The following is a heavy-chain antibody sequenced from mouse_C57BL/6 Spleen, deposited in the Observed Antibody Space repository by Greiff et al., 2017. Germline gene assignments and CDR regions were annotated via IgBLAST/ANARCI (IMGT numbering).Heavy chain of an antibody. V-gene: IGHV5-6*01. D-gene: IGHD1-1*01. Sequence: EVHLVESGGDLVKPGGSLKLSCAASGFTFSSYGMSWVRQTPDKRLEWVATISSGGSYTYYPDSVKGRFTISRDNAKNTLYLQMSSLKSEDTAMYYCARHYYGSSAYAMDYWGQGTSVTVSS. J-gene: IGHJ4*01. CDR3: ARHYYGSSAYAMDY. CDR1: GFTFSSYG. CDR2: ISSGGSYT.